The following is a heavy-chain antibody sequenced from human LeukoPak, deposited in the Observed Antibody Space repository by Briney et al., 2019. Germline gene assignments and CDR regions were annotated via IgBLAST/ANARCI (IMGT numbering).Heavy chain of an antibody. Sequence: SETLSLTCTVSGGSISSGGYYWSWIRQPPGKGLEWIGYIYHSGSTYYNPSLKSRVTISVDRSKNQFSLKLSSVTAADTAVYYCAGWFPLRAYFDYWGQGTLVTVSS. CDR1: GGSISSGGYY. CDR2: IYHSGST. CDR3: AGWFPLRAYFDY. V-gene: IGHV4-30-2*02. D-gene: IGHD5/OR15-5a*01. J-gene: IGHJ4*02.